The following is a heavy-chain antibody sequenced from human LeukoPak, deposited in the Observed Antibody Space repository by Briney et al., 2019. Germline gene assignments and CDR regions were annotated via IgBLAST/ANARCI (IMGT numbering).Heavy chain of an antibody. CDR3: ARGRTGHQSYYYYYMDV. Sequence: TSGGSLRLSCAASGFRFGYDFVTWIRRAPGKGLEWISFISHSGMTIYYADSVRGRFTISRDNAKNSLFLQMNNLKAEDTAVYHGARGRTGHQSYYYYYMDVWGKGTTVIVSS. D-gene: IGHD3/OR15-3a*01. J-gene: IGHJ6*03. CDR2: ISHSGMTI. CDR1: GFRFGYDF. V-gene: IGHV3-11*01.